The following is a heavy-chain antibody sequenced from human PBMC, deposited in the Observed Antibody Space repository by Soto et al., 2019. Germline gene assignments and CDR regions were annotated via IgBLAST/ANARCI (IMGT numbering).Heavy chain of an antibody. D-gene: IGHD3-16*01. CDR2: INPSGGST. J-gene: IGHJ4*02. CDR1: GYTFTSYY. CDR3: ARDRLGGGAFDY. Sequence: VASVKVSCKASGYTFTSYYMHWVRRAPGQGLEWMGIINPSGGSTSYAQKFQGRVTMTRDTSTSTVYMELSSLRSEDTAVYYCARDRLGGGAFDYWGQGTLVTVSS. V-gene: IGHV1-46*01.